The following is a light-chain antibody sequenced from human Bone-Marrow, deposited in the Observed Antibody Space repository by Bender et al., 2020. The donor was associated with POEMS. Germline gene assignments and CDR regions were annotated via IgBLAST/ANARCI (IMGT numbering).Light chain of an antibody. CDR3: FSYSSSSTNWV. Sequence: QSALTQPRSVSGSPGQAVTISCTGASSDVGGYEYVSWYQQLPGKAPKLIIYDVSKRPSGVPDRFSGSKSGNTASLTISGLQAEDEADYYCFSYSSSSTNWVFGGGTKVTAL. V-gene: IGLV2-11*01. CDR1: SSDVGGYEY. CDR2: DVS. J-gene: IGLJ3*02.